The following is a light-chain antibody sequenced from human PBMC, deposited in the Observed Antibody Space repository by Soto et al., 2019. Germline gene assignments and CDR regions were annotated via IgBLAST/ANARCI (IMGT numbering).Light chain of an antibody. CDR1: QSVYSN. Sequence: EIVMTQSPATLSLSPGERATLSCRASQSVYSNLAWYQQKPGQAPRLLIYGASTRATGIPARFSGSGSGTDFPLPISSLQSEDFAVYNCQQYNKWPLTFGGGTKVEIK. CDR3: QQYNKWPLT. J-gene: IGKJ4*01. V-gene: IGKV3-15*01. CDR2: GAS.